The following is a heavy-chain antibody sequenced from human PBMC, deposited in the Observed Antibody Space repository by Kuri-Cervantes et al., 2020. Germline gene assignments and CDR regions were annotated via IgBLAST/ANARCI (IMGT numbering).Heavy chain of an antibody. CDR1: GFTFSSYA. D-gene: IGHD4-17*01. CDR2: ISYDGSNK. V-gene: IGHV3-30-3*01. CDR3: ARDWSRYGDYVDY. J-gene: IGHJ4*02. Sequence: GGSLRLSCAASGFTFSSYAMHWVRQAPGKGLEWVAVISYDGSNKYYADSVKGRFTISRDNSKNTLYLQMNSLRAEDTAVYYCARDWSRYGDYVDYWGQGTLATVSS.